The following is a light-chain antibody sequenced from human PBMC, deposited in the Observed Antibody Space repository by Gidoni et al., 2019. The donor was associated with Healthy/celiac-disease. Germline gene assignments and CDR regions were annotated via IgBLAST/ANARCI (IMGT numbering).Light chain of an antibody. CDR2: DAS. CDR3: QQRSNWPWT. J-gene: IGKJ1*01. Sequence: EIVLTQSPATLSLSPGERATLSCRASPSVSSYLAWYQQKPGQAPRLLIYDASNRATGIPARFSSSGSGTDFTLTISSLEPEDFAVYYCQQRSNWPWTFGQGTKVEIK. V-gene: IGKV3-11*01. CDR1: PSVSSY.